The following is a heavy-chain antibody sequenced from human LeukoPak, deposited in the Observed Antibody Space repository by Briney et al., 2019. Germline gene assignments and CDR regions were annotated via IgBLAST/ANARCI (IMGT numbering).Heavy chain of an antibody. CDR2: IYTSGST. CDR1: GGSISSYY. Sequence: PSETLSLTCTVSGGSISSYYWSWIRQPPGKGLEWIGYIYTSGSTNYTPSLKSRVTISVDTSKNQFSLKLSSVTAADTAVYYCASRHSSGGYFDYWGQGTLVTVSS. CDR3: ASRHSSGGYFDY. J-gene: IGHJ4*02. V-gene: IGHV4-4*09. D-gene: IGHD6-19*01.